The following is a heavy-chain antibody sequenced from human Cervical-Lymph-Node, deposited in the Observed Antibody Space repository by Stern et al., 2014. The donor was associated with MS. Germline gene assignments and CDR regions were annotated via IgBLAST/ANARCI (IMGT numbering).Heavy chain of an antibody. CDR3: ASGGYYDSSGYLSYYYYGMDV. V-gene: IGHV1-69*01. Sequence: VQLVESGAEVKKPGSSVKVSCKASGGTFSSYAISWVRQAPGQGLEWMGGIIPIFGTANYAQKFQGRVTITADESTSTAYMELSSLRSEDTAVYYCASGGYYDSSGYLSYYYYGMDVWGQGTTVTVSS. CDR2: IIPIFGTA. J-gene: IGHJ6*02. D-gene: IGHD3-22*01. CDR1: GGTFSSYA.